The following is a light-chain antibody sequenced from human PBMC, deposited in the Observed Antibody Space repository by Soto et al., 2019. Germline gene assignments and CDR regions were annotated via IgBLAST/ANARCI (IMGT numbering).Light chain of an antibody. CDR3: QENDRSPPVT. CDR2: GAS. V-gene: IGKV3-20*01. CDR1: QSVSSSY. Sequence: IEWTQSLGTLSLSTGERATLSCRASQSVSSSYLAWYQQKPGQAPRLLIYGASSRATGIPDRFRGSGSGTDFTLTISRLEPEDFAVNYSQENDRSPPVTFDAGTRQAIK. J-gene: IGKJ5*01.